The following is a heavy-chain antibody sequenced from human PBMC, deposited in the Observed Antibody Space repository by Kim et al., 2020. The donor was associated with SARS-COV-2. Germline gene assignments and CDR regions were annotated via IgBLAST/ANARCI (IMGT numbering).Heavy chain of an antibody. J-gene: IGHJ4*02. V-gene: IGHV3-21*01. Sequence: DSVKGRFTITRDNAKNSLSLQMNSLRAEDTAVYYCARIPCSGGSCPPFDYWGQGTLVTVSS. CDR3: ARIPCSGGSCPPFDY. D-gene: IGHD2-15*01.